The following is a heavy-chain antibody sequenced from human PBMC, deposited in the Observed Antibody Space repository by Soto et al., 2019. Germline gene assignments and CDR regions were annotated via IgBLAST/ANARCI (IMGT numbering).Heavy chain of an antibody. D-gene: IGHD1-26*01. Sequence: QVQLVQSGAEVKKPGSSVKVSCKASGGTFSSYTISWVRQAPGQGLEWMGRIIPILGIANYAQKFQGRVTITADKSTSTAYMELSSLRSEDTDVYYCARLRDSDGMDVWGQGTTVTVSS. CDR3: ARLRDSDGMDV. CDR2: IIPILGIA. CDR1: GGTFSSYT. V-gene: IGHV1-69*02. J-gene: IGHJ6*02.